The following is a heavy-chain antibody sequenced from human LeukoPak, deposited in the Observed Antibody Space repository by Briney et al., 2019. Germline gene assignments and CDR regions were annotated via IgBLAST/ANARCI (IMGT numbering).Heavy chain of an antibody. J-gene: IGHJ4*02. D-gene: IGHD3-16*01. Sequence: PGRSLRLSCAASGFSFSSHGMHWVRQAPGKGLEWVSIISDSGGSTFYVDSVKGRFTISRDNSRNTLFLQMNSLRAEDTALYYCAIWGADHGCLYWGQGTLVTVSS. V-gene: IGHV3-23*01. CDR1: GFSFSSHG. CDR2: ISDSGGST. CDR3: AIWGADHGCLY.